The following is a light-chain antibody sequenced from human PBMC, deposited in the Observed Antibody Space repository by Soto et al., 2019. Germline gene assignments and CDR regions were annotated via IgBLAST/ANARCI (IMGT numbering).Light chain of an antibody. V-gene: IGLV2-14*03. Sequence: QSVLTQPASVSGSPGQSITISCTGTSSDVGGYNSVSWYQQHPDKAPQLKIFDVSNRPSGISDRFSGSKSGNTASLTISGLQAEDEADYDCSSYTSTNTLVFGGGTKVTVL. CDR1: SSDVGGYNS. CDR2: DVS. J-gene: IGLJ2*01. CDR3: SSYTSTNTLV.